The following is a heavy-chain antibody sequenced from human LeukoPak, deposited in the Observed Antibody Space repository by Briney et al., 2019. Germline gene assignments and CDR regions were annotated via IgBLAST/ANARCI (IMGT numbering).Heavy chain of an antibody. CDR2: ISSSGSTI. CDR3: ARIRPGSTDAFDI. V-gene: IGHV3-48*03. CDR1: GFTFSSYE. D-gene: IGHD6-13*01. Sequence: AGGSLRLSCAASGFTFSSYEMNWVRQAPGKGLEWVSYISSSGSTIYYADSVKGRFTISRDNAKNSLYLQMNSLRAEDTAVYYCARIRPGSTDAFDIWGQGTMVTVSS. J-gene: IGHJ3*02.